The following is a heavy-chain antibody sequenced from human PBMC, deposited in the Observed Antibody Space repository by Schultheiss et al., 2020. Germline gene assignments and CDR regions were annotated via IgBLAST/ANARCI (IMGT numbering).Heavy chain of an antibody. CDR2: ISSSSSYI. D-gene: IGHD1-26*01. J-gene: IGHJ6*02. V-gene: IGHV3-21*04. CDR3: ARDPAVGATTWLGYYYYGMDV. CDR1: GFTFSSYA. Sequence: GGSLRLSCAASGFTFSSYAMSWVRQAPGKGLEWVSSISSSSSYIYYADSVKGRFTISRDNSKNTLYLQMNSLRAEDTALYYCARDPAVGATTWLGYYYYGMDVWGQGTTVTVSS.